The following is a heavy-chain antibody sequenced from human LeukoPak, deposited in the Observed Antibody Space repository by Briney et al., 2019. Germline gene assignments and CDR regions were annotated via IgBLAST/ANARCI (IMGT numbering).Heavy chain of an antibody. CDR2: IFTSESP. J-gene: IGHJ2*01. CDR3: ARVSSSWYQDWYFDL. Sequence: SETLSLTCTVSGGSISSYYWSWIRQPAGKGLEWIGRIFTSESPTYNPSPKSRVTMSLDTSKNQFSLKLSSVTAADTAVYYCARVSSSWYQDWYFDLWGRGTLVTVSS. D-gene: IGHD6-13*01. V-gene: IGHV4-4*07. CDR1: GGSISSYY.